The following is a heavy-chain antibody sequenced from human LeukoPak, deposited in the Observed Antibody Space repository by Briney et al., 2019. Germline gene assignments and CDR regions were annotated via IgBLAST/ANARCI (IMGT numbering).Heavy chain of an antibody. CDR2: TNPSGGST. Sequence: ASVKVSCKASGYTFTSYYMHWVRQAPGQGLEWMGITNPSGGSTSYAQKFQGRVTMTRDTSTSTVYMELSSLRSEDTAVYYCARGYYDSSGYYHDAFDIWGQGTMVTVSS. CDR3: ARGYYDSSGYYHDAFDI. J-gene: IGHJ3*02. V-gene: IGHV1-46*01. D-gene: IGHD3-22*01. CDR1: GYTFTSYY.